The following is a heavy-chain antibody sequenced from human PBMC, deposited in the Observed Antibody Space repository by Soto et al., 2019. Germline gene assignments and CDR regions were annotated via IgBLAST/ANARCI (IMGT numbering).Heavy chain of an antibody. D-gene: IGHD3-16*01. CDR2: ISGSAGTT. CDR1: GFTFSLFA. J-gene: IGHJ4*02. Sequence: GGSLRLSCAASGFTFSLFAMSWVRQAPGKGLEWVSGISGSAGTTYYTGSLKGRFTISRDNSKNTLYLQMNSLRAEDTAVYYCANWGKSGSDYWGQGTLVTVS. V-gene: IGHV3-23*01. CDR3: ANWGKSGSDY.